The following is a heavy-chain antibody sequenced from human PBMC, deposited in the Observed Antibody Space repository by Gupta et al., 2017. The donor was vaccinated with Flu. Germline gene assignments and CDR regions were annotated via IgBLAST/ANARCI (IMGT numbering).Heavy chain of an antibody. CDR3: AREGDSSPRAYYGMDV. D-gene: IGHD6-13*01. CDR1: GGSFSGYY. Sequence: QVQLQQWGAGLLKPSETLSLTCAVYGGSFSGYYWSWIRQPPGKGLEWIGEINHSGSTNYNPSLKSRVTISVDTSKNQFSLKLSSVTAADTAVYYCAREGDSSPRAYYGMDVWGQGTTVTVSS. J-gene: IGHJ6*02. CDR2: INHSGST. V-gene: IGHV4-34*01.